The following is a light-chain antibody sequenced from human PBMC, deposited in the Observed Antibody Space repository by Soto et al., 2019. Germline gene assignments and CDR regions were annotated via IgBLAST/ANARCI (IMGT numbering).Light chain of an antibody. V-gene: IGKV3-20*01. CDR3: QQYNNWPRT. CDR2: GAS. CDR1: QSVSSTY. Sequence: EIVLTQSPGTLSLSPGERATLSCRASQSVSSTYLIWYQQKPGQAPRLLIYGASSRATGVPDRFSGGGSGTDFTLTISRLEPEDFAVYYCQQYNNWPRTFGQGTKVDIK. J-gene: IGKJ1*01.